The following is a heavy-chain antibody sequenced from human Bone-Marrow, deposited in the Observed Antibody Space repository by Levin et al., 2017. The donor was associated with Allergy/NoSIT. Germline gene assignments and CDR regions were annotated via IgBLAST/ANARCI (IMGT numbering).Heavy chain of an antibody. CDR1: GFTFSSYA. D-gene: IGHD6-6*01. Sequence: GESLKISCAASGFTFSSYAMHWVRQAPGKGLEWVAVISYDGSNKYYADSVKGRFTISRDNSKNTLYLQMNSLRAEDTAVYYCARWSIAARLDYWGQGTLVTVSS. CDR3: ARWSIAARLDY. J-gene: IGHJ4*02. V-gene: IGHV3-30-3*01. CDR2: ISYDGSNK.